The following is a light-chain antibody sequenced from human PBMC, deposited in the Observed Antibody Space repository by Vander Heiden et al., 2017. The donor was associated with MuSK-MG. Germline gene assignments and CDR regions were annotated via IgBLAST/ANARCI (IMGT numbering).Light chain of an antibody. CDR2: QDS. CDR3: QAWDSSTANYV. CDR1: KLGDKY. V-gene: IGLV3-1*01. Sequence: SYELNQPPSVSVSPGQTASITCSGDKLGDKYACWYQQKPGQSPVLVIYQDSKRPSGIPERFSGSNSGNTATLTISGTQAMDEADYYCQAWDSSTANYVFGTGTKVTVL. J-gene: IGLJ1*01.